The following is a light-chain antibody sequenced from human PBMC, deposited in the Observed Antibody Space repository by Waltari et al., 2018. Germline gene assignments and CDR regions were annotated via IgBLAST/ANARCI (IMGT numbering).Light chain of an antibody. CDR3: QSYDSSLSGSYV. J-gene: IGLJ1*01. Sequence: QSVLTQPPSVSGAPGQRVTISCTGNSSNIGAGYDVPWYQQLPGTAPKLLIYGNSNRPSGVPDRFSGSKSGTSASLAITGLQAEDEADYYCQSYDSSLSGSYVFGTGTKVTVL. V-gene: IGLV1-40*01. CDR2: GNS. CDR1: SSNIGAGYD.